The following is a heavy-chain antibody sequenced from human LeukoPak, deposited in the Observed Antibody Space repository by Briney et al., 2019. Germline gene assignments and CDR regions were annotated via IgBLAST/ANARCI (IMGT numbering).Heavy chain of an antibody. Sequence: GGSLRLSCAVSGFDVSQKYMSWVRQAPGKGLECVSILYSGGITVYADSVKGRFTISRDNLKNTLYLQMNNLRAEDTAMYYCARGEYYHDSGTVGVDDFWGQGTLVTVSS. CDR1: GFDVSQKY. D-gene: IGHD3-10*01. J-gene: IGHJ4*02. CDR3: ARGEYYHDSGTVGVDDF. V-gene: IGHV3-53*01. CDR2: LYSGGIT.